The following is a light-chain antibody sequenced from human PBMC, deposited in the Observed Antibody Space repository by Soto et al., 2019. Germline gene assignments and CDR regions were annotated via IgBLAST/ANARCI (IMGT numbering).Light chain of an antibody. CDR1: SSDVGGYNY. CDR2: EVT. V-gene: IGLV2-14*01. J-gene: IGLJ2*01. CDR3: SSYTSTTTLGVI. Sequence: QSALTQPASVSGSPGQSITISCTGTSSDVGGYNYVSWYQQHPGKAPKVMIYEVTNRPSGVSNRFSGSKSGNTASLTISGLQAEDEADYYCSSYTSTTTLGVIFGGGTKVTVL.